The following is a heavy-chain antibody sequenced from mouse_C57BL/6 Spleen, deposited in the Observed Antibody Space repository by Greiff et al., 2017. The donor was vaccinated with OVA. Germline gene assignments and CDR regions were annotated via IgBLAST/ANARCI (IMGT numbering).Heavy chain of an antibody. D-gene: IGHD4-1*01. CDR1: GFNITDYY. J-gene: IGHJ2*01. V-gene: IGHV14-1*01. Sequence: VQLQQSGAELVRPGASVKLSCTASGFNITDYYMHWVKQRPEQGLEWIGRIDPEDGDTEYDPKFQGKATMTADTSSNTAYMQLSSLTSEDTAVYYCTTITGDYFDYWGQGTTLTVSS. CDR3: TTITGDYFDY. CDR2: IDPEDGDT.